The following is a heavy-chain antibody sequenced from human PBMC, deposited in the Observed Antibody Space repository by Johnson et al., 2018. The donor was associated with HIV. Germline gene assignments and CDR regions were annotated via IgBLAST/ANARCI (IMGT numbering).Heavy chain of an antibody. V-gene: IGHV3-30*02. CDR3: ARVSDSDSN. D-gene: IGHD3-22*01. CDR1: GFTFSRFG. CDR2: IRYDGSNK. Sequence: QVQLVESGGGVVQPGGSLRPSCVASGFTFSRFGMHWVRQAPGKGLEWVAFIRYDGSNKYYADSVKGRFTISRDNAKNSLYLQMNSLRAEDTAVYYCARVSDSDSNWGQGTMVTVSS. J-gene: IGHJ3*01.